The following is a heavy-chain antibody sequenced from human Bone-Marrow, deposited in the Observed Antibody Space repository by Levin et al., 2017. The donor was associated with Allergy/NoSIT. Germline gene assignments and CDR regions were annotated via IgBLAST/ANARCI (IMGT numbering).Heavy chain of an antibody. CDR2: ISSSSSYI. J-gene: IGHJ6*02. V-gene: IGHV3-21*01. D-gene: IGHD3-22*01. Sequence: TGGSLRLSCAASGFTFSSYSMNWVRQAPGKGLEWVSSISSSSSYIYYADSVKGRFTISRDNAKNSLYLQMNSLRAEDTAVYYCARAPYYYDSSGYQKINPLALYYYYGMDVWGQGTTVTVSS. CDR3: ARAPYYYDSSGYQKINPLALYYYYGMDV. CDR1: GFTFSSYS.